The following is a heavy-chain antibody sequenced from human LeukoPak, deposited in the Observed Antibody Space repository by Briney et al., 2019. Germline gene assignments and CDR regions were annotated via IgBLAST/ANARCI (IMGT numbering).Heavy chain of an antibody. CDR3: ARDWGGAMVRGVMLD. CDR2: IYTSGST. J-gene: IGHJ4*02. V-gene: IGHV4-61*02. CDR1: GGSISSGSYY. D-gene: IGHD3-10*01. Sequence: PSQTLSLTCTVSGGSISSGSYYWSWIRQPAGKGLEWIGRIYTSGSTNYNPSLKSRVTISVDKSKNQFSLKLSSVTAADTAVYYCARDWGGAMVRGVMLDWGQGTLVTVSS.